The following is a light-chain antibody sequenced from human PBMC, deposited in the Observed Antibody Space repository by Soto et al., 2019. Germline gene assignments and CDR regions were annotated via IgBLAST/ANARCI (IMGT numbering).Light chain of an antibody. CDR3: QQYGHSPRT. CDR1: QSVADNY. V-gene: IGKV3-20*01. J-gene: IGKJ1*01. CDR2: AAS. Sequence: EIVLTQSPGTLSLSPGDRATLSCKAIQSVADNYLAWYQQKPGQAPRLLIYAASRRAIGIPDTFTGSGSGTDFTLTITSLEPEDFALYYCQQYGHSPRTFGQGTKVDI.